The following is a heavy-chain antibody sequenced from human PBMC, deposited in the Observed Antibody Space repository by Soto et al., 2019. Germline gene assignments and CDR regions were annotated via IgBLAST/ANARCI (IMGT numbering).Heavy chain of an antibody. V-gene: IGHV3-49*04. CDR3: TRVGKWDY. J-gene: IGHJ4*02. CDR1: GFTFADYT. CDR2: IRSEANGGTT. D-gene: IGHD1-26*01. Sequence: GGSLRLSCTGSGFTFADYTMSWVRQAPGKGLEWVGLIRSEANGGTTHYAASVHGGFIISRDDSRGIAFLQMNNLKSEDTAVYYCTRVGKWDYWGQGNRLTVSS.